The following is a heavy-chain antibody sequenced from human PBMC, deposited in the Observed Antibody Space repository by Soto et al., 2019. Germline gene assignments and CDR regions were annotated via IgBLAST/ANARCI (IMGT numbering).Heavy chain of an antibody. D-gene: IGHD1-26*01. CDR1: GGSISSGGYY. CDR2: IYYSGST. Sequence: SETLSLTCTVSGGSISSGGYYWSWIRQHPGKGLEWIGYIYYSGSTYYNPSLKSRVTISVDTSKNQFSLKLSSVTAADTAVYYCARVKAVGAHVFDYWGQGTLVTVSS. CDR3: ARVKAVGAHVFDY. V-gene: IGHV4-31*03. J-gene: IGHJ4*02.